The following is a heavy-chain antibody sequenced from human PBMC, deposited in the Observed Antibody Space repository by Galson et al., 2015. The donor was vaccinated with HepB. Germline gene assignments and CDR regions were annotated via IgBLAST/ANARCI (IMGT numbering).Heavy chain of an antibody. CDR2: ITDRGAT. V-gene: IGHV4-59*08. D-gene: IGHD3-10*01. J-gene: IGHJ4*02. CDR3: ARTTPSYGRHWPYFDS. CDR1: GGSMKNYF. Sequence: SETLSLTCTVSGGSMKNYFWSWLRQSPGQGLEWIGYITDRGATKYTPSLTSRVTIPSDTSKIHFSLRLPSVTAADTAKYYCARTTPSYGRHWPYFDSWGLGGLVTVSS.